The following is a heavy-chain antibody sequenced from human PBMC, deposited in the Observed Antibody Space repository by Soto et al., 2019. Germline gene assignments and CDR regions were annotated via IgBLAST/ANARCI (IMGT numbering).Heavy chain of an antibody. CDR3: AKDFIRAVADAFDI. Sequence: VQLLESGGGLVQPGGSLRLSCAASGFTFSSFAMTWVRQAPGEGLEWVSALTASGGSTFYAESVKGRFTISRDNSKNTLYLQMNSLRAEDTAVYYCAKDFIRAVADAFDIWGQGKMVTVSS. D-gene: IGHD6-19*01. J-gene: IGHJ3*02. CDR1: GFTFSSFA. V-gene: IGHV3-23*01. CDR2: LTASGGST.